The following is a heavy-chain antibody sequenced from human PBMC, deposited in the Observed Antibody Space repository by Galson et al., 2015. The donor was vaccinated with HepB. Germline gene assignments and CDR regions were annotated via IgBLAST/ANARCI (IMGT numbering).Heavy chain of an antibody. V-gene: IGHV1-24*01. Sequence: SVKLSCKVSGYTLTELSMHWVRQAPGKGLEWMGGFDPEDGKTIYVQKFQGRVTMTEDTSTDTAYMELSSLRSEDTAVYYCATAFDIVGAQEGYWGQGTLVTVSS. CDR2: FDPEDGKT. D-gene: IGHD1-26*01. CDR1: GYTLTELS. J-gene: IGHJ4*02. CDR3: ATAFDIVGAQEGY.